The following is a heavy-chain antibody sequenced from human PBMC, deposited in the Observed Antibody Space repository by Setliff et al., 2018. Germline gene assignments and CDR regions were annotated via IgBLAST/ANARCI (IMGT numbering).Heavy chain of an antibody. Sequence: PGGSLRLSCAASGFTFSGYGIHWVRQAPGKGLEWVAFIRPDGSNKYYADFVKGRFTISRDNSKNTVYLQMNSLRAEDTALYYCARIFLYGTSWYFDNWGQGTLVTVSS. D-gene: IGHD3-3*01. CDR3: ARIFLYGTSWYFDN. CDR2: IRPDGSNK. V-gene: IGHV3-33*08. J-gene: IGHJ4*02. CDR1: GFTFSGYG.